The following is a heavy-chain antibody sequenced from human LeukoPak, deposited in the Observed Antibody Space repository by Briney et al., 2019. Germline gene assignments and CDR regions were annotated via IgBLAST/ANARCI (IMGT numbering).Heavy chain of an antibody. CDR3: AVMRGYCSGGSCYETDY. CDR2: INPNSGGT. J-gene: IGHJ4*02. CDR1: GYTFTGYY. D-gene: IGHD2-15*01. V-gene: IGHV1-2*02. Sequence: ASVKVSCKASGYTFTGYYMHWVRQAPGQGLEWLGWINPNSGGTNYAQKFQGGVTMTRDTSISTAYMELSRLRSDDTAVYYCAVMRGYCSGGSCYETDYWGQGTLVTVSS.